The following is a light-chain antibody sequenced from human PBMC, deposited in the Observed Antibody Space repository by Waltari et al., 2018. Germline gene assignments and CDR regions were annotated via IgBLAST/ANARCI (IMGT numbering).Light chain of an antibody. CDR3: QKYGTLPAT. V-gene: IGKV3-20*01. Sequence: EIVLTQSPGTLCLSPGERASLSCRASQRVSRTLAWYQQTPGQAPRLLVYESSSRAPGIPDRCRGSGSGTDFSLTISRLEPEDFAVYYCQKYGTLPATFGQGTKVEIK. CDR1: QRVSRT. J-gene: IGKJ1*01. CDR2: ESS.